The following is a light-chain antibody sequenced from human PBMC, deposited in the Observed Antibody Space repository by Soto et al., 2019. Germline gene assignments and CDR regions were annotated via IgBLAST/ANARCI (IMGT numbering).Light chain of an antibody. CDR3: SSFAGSNNRYV. Sequence: QSALTQPPSASGSPGQSVTISCTGTSSDVGGYNFVSWYLQHPGEAPKLIIYEVTKRPSGVPDRFSGSKSGNTASLTVSGLQTEDEADYYCSSFAGSNNRYVFGTGTNSPS. V-gene: IGLV2-8*01. CDR2: EVT. CDR1: SSDVGGYNF. J-gene: IGLJ1*01.